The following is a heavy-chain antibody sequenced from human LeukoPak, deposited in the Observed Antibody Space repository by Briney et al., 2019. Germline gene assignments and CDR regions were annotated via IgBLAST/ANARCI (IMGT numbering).Heavy chain of an antibody. CDR1: GGSISSSSYY. Sequence: NSSETLSLTCTVSGGSISSSSYYWGWIRQPPGKGLEWIGSIYYSGSTYYNPSLKSRVTISVDTSKNQFSLKLSSVTAADTAVYYCASAGYSSSWRGDYFDYWGQGTLVTVSS. CDR2: IYYSGST. D-gene: IGHD6-13*01. J-gene: IGHJ4*02. V-gene: IGHV4-39*07. CDR3: ASAGYSSSWRGDYFDY.